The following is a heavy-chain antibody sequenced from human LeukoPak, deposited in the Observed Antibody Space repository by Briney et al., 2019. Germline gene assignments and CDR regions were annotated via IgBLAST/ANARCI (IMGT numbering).Heavy chain of an antibody. CDR3: ARVSHSCSTSCYGQNWFDP. V-gene: IGHV1-8*01. Sequence: ASVKVSCKASGYTFTSYDINWVRQATGQGLEWMGWMNPNSDNTGYAQKFQGRVTMTRNTSISTAYMELSSLRSEDTAVYYCARVSHSCSTSCYGQNWFDPWGQGTLVTVSS. CDR2: MNPNSDNT. D-gene: IGHD2-2*01. J-gene: IGHJ5*02. CDR1: GYTFTSYD.